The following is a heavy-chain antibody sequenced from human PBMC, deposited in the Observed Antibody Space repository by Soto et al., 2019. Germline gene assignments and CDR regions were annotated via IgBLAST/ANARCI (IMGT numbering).Heavy chain of an antibody. J-gene: IGHJ4*02. Sequence: SETLSLTCIVSGESISSSSYYWGWTRQPPGKGLEWIGSIYYSGRTYYNPSFKSRVTISIDTSKNQFSLKLSSVTATDTAVYYCARQRTTVVTQAYFDHWGQGALVTVSS. CDR1: GESISSSSYY. CDR3: ARQRTTVVTQAYFDH. D-gene: IGHD2-21*02. V-gene: IGHV4-39*01. CDR2: IYYSGRT.